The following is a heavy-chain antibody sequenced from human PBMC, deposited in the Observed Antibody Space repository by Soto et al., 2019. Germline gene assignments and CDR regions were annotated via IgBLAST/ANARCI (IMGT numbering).Heavy chain of an antibody. CDR2: ISYDGSNK. D-gene: IGHD3-22*01. CDR1: GFTFSSYA. CDR3: ARDYYYDSSGYPPRNNDY. V-gene: IGHV3-30-3*01. Sequence: GESLKISCAASGFTFSSYAMHWVRQAPGKGLEWVAVISYDGSNKYYADSVKGRFTISRDNSKNTLYLQMNSLRAEDTAVYYCARDYYYDSSGYPPRNNDYWGQGTLVTVSS. J-gene: IGHJ4*02.